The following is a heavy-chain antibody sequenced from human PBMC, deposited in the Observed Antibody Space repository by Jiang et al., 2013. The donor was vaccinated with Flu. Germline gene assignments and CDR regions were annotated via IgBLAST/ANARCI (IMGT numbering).Heavy chain of an antibody. D-gene: IGHD3/OR15-3a*01. J-gene: IGHJ4*02. CDR1: GFTFNSYS. V-gene: IGHV3-48*01. CDR2: INISSSTI. Sequence: QLLESGGGLVQPGGSLRLSCAASGFTFNSYSMNWVRQAPGKGLEWVSYINISSSTIYYADSVKGRFTISRDNAKNSVHLQMNSLRAEDTAVYYCTRDRDWAFDYWGQGTLVTVSS. CDR3: TRDRDWAFDY.